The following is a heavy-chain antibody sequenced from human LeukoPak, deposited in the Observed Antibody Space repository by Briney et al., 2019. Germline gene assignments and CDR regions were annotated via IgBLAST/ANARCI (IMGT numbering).Heavy chain of an antibody. CDR3: ARQAGGDWFDP. D-gene: IGHD3-10*01. V-gene: IGHV4-59*08. J-gene: IGHJ5*02. Sequence: SETLSLTCTVSGGSISSYYWSWIRQPPGKGLEWIGYIYYSGSTNYNPSLKSRVTISVDTSKNQFSLKLSSVTAADTAVYYCARQAGGDWFDPWGQGTLSPSPQ. CDR1: GGSISSYY. CDR2: IYYSGST.